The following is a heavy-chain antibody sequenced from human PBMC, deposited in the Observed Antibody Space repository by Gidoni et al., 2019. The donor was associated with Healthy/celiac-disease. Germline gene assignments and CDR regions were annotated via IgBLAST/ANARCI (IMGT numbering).Heavy chain of an antibody. CDR2: ISSSSSTI. Sequence: EVQLVESGGGLVQPGGSLRLSCAASGFTFRSYSMHWVRQAPGKGLEWVSYISSSSSTIYYADSVKGRFTISRDNAKNSLYLQMNSLRDEDTAVYYCARVHLWSGYFIDYYYYYGMDVWGQGTTVTVSS. CDR1: GFTFRSYS. CDR3: ARVHLWSGYFIDYYYYYGMDV. V-gene: IGHV3-48*02. D-gene: IGHD3-3*01. J-gene: IGHJ6*02.